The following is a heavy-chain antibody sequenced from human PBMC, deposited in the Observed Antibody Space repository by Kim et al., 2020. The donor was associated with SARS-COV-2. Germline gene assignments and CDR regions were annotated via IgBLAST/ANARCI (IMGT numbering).Heavy chain of an antibody. Sequence: SQTLSLTCAISGDSVSSNSAAWNWIRQSPSRGLEWLGRTYYRSKWYNDYAVSVKSRITINPDTSKNQFSLQLNSVTPEDTAVYYCARDGALGADSSGAYFDYWGQGTLVTVSS. CDR1: GDSVSSNSAA. CDR2: TYYRSKWYN. D-gene: IGHD6-19*01. V-gene: IGHV6-1*01. J-gene: IGHJ4*02. CDR3: ARDGALGADSSGAYFDY.